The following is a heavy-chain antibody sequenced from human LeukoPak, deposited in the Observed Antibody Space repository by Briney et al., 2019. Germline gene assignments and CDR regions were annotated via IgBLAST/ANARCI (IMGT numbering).Heavy chain of an antibody. D-gene: IGHD3-22*01. CDR2: IIPILGIA. CDR1: GGTFSSYA. Sequence: GASVKVFCKASGGTFSSYAISWVRQAPGQGLEWMGRIIPILGIANYAQKFQGRVTITADKSTSTAYMELSSLRSEDTAVYYCARAAEPYYYDSSGYPPPDYWGQGTLVTVSS. CDR3: ARAAEPYYYDSSGYPPPDY. J-gene: IGHJ4*02. V-gene: IGHV1-69*04.